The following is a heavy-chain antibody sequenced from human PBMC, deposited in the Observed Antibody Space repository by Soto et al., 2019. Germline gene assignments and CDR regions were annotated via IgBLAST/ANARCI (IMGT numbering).Heavy chain of an antibody. J-gene: IGHJ4*02. V-gene: IGHV4-30-4*03. D-gene: IGHD3-22*01. CDR1: GGSISSGDYY. Sequence: SETLSLTCTVSGGSISSGDYYWSWIRQPPGKGLEWIGYIYYSGSTYYNPSLKSRVTISRDNAKNTLYMEMNSLRAEDTAVYYCIRGDGDRYDGNGYLGRHWGQGTLVTVSS. CDR3: IRGDGDRYDGNGYLGRH. CDR2: IYYSGST.